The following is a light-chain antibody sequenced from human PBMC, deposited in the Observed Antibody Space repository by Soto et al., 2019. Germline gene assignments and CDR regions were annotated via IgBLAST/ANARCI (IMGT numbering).Light chain of an antibody. J-gene: IGKJ5*01. Sequence: EIVLTQSPATLSVSPGERATLSCRATQSVSRNLAWYQQKPGQAPRLLIYDASTRATGTPARFSGSGTGTKFTLIISSLQPEDFAVYSCQQYNNWPITFGQGTRLEIK. CDR2: DAS. CDR1: QSVSRN. CDR3: QQYNNWPIT. V-gene: IGKV3D-15*01.